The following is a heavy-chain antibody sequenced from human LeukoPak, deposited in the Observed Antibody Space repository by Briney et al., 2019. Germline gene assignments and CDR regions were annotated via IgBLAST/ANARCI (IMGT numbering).Heavy chain of an antibody. Sequence: SVKVSCKASGGTFSSYAISWVRQAPGQGLEWMGGIIPIFGTANYAQKFQGRVTITADESTSTAYMELRSLRSEDTAVYYCARGAVSPDCNGGSCYTFDYLGQGTLVTVSS. CDR1: GGTFSSYA. CDR2: IIPIFGTA. D-gene: IGHD2-15*01. J-gene: IGHJ4*02. V-gene: IGHV1-69*13. CDR3: ARGAVSPDCNGGSCYTFDY.